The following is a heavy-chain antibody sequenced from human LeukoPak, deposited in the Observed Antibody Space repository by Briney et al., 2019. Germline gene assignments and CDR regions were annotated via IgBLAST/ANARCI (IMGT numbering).Heavy chain of an antibody. J-gene: IGHJ4*02. CDR1: GFTFSSYA. Sequence: GGSLRLSCAASGFTFSSYAMTWVRQAPEKGLEWVSTISGDSATPYFADSVKGRFTISRDNSKNTLYLQMNSLRVGDTAVYYCAKVGSSAWYMYYFDYWGQGALVTVSS. CDR3: AKVGSSAWYMYYFDY. V-gene: IGHV3-23*01. D-gene: IGHD6-13*01. CDR2: ISGDSATP.